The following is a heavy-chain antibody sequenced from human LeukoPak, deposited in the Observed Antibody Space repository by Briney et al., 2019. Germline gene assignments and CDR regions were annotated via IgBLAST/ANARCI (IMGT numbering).Heavy chain of an antibody. CDR1: GGSFSGYY. CDR2: INHSGST. D-gene: IGHD6-6*01. CDR3: ARGRNRIAARPSYYYYYYMDV. Sequence: SETLSLTCAVYGGSFSGYYWSWIRQPPGKGLEWIGEINHSGSTNYNPSLKSRVTISVDTSKNQFSLKLSSVTAADTAVYYCARGRNRIAARPSYYYYYYMDVWGKGTTVTVSS. V-gene: IGHV4-34*01. J-gene: IGHJ6*03.